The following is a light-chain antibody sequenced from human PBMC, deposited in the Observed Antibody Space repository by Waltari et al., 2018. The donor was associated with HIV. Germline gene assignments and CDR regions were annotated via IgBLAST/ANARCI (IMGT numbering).Light chain of an antibody. V-gene: IGLV2-23*01. J-gene: IGLJ2*01. CDR2: EGS. CDR1: SSDVESNYL. Sequence: QSALTQPASVSGSPGQSITISCTGSSSDVESNYLFSWYQQHPGKAPKLMIYEGSERPSGVAHRFSGSKSGNRASLTISGLQADDEADYYCCSYAGGGSVVFGGGTKLTVL. CDR3: CSYAGGGSVV.